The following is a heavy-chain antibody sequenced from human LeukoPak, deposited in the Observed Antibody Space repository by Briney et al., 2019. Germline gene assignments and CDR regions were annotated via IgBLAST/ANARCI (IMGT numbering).Heavy chain of an antibody. CDR2: ICSSGGST. Sequence: PGGSLRLSCAASGFTFSSYAKICVRQARGKGVEWVSPICSSGGSTDDAATVQCRFSISRDNSKITLYLQRNSLGAEDMAVYYCAKSIGVEIATMIDAFDIWGQGTMVTVSS. D-gene: IGHD5-24*01. CDR1: GFTFSSYA. V-gene: IGHV3-23*01. CDR3: AKSIGVEIATMIDAFDI. J-gene: IGHJ3*02.